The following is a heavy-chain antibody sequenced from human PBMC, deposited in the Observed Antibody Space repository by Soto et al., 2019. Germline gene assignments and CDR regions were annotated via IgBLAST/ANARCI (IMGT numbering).Heavy chain of an antibody. D-gene: IGHD1-20*01. Sequence: PSETLSLTCAVYGGSFSGYYWSWIRQPPGKGLEWIGEINHSGSTNYNPSLKSRVTISVDTSKNQFSLKLSSVTAADTAVYYCARTERRVRITFRVSYYYGMDVWGQGTTVTVSS. CDR3: ARTERRVRITFRVSYYYGMDV. CDR2: INHSGST. CDR1: GGSFSGYY. J-gene: IGHJ6*02. V-gene: IGHV4-34*01.